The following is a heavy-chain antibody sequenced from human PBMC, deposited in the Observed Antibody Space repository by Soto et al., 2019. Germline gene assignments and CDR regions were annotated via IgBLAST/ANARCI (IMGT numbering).Heavy chain of an antibody. J-gene: IGHJ6*02. Sequence: QVQLLQSGAEVKKPGASVKVSCKASGYTFTSYDSNWVRQATGQGVEWMGWMNTNSGNTGYAQKFQGRVTMTRNTSRRTGYMELRSLRSGDTAMSYCAREKTSYGMAVSGQGPRVNVS. V-gene: IGHV1-8*01. CDR1: GYTFTSYD. CDR3: AREKTSYGMAV. CDR2: MNTNSGNT.